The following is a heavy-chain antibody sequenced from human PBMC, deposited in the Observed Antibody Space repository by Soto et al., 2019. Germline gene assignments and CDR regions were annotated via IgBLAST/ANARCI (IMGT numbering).Heavy chain of an antibody. V-gene: IGHV3-23*01. Sequence: LRLSCAASGFTFSTYPMNWVRQAPGKGLEWVSGISGSGISTFYVDTVKGRFTISRDNSKNTVFLQINSLRAEDTAIYYCVKFPVITASYYYQDMDVWGQGTTVTVSS. CDR3: VKFPVITASYYYQDMDV. J-gene: IGHJ6*03. CDR1: GFTFSTYP. CDR2: ISGSGIST. D-gene: IGHD4-4*01.